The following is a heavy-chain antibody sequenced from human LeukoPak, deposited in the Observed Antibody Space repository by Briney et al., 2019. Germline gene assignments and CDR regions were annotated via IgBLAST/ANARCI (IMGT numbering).Heavy chain of an antibody. D-gene: IGHD2-2*02. V-gene: IGHV1-8*01. CDR1: GYTFTSYD. CDR2: MNPNSGNT. CDR3: ARGYGVPAAIYY. J-gene: IGHJ4*02. Sequence: PGASVTVPCKASGYTFTSYDINWVRQATGQGLEWMGWMNPNSGNTGYAQKFQGRVTMTRNTSISTAYMELSSLRSEDTAVYYCARGYGVPAAIYYWGQGTLVTVSS.